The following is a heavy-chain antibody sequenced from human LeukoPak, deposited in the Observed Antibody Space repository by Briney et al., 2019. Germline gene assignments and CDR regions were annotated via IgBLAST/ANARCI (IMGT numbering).Heavy chain of an antibody. CDR1: GFTFSSYA. V-gene: IGHV3-48*03. Sequence: GGSLRLSCAASGFTFSSYAMNWVRQAPGKGLEWVSYISGSGSTIYYADSVKGRFTISRDNAKNSLYLQMNSLRAEDTAVYYCARVHGYYYYMDVWGKGTTVTVSS. J-gene: IGHJ6*03. CDR3: ARVHGYYYYMDV. CDR2: ISGSGSTI.